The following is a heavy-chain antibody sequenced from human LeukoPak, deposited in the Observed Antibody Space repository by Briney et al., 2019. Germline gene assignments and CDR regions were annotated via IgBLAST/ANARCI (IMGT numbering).Heavy chain of an antibody. CDR3: ASLYSSGWYLTDY. D-gene: IGHD6-19*01. V-gene: IGHV3-30-3*01. Sequence: GGSLRLSCAASRFTFSSYAMHWVRQAPGKGLEWGALISYDGSDKYYADSVKGRFTISRDNSKNTLYLQMNSLRIEDTAVYYCASLYSSGWYLTDYWGQGTLVTVSS. CDR1: RFTFSSYA. J-gene: IGHJ4*02. CDR2: ISYDGSDK.